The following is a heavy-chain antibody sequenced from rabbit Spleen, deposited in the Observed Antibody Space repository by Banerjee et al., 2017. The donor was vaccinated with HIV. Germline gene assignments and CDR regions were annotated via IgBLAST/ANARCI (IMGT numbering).Heavy chain of an antibody. CDR1: GFSFSSSDY. Sequence: QSLEESGGGLVQPEGSLALPCKASGFSFSSSDYICWIRQAPGKGLEWLSCICGSSSAFTYSATWAKGRFTSSKTSSTTVTLQMTSLTVADTATYFCARDTGTSFSSYGMDLWGPGTLVTVS. J-gene: IGHJ6*01. D-gene: IGHD7-1*01. CDR3: ARDTGTSFSSYGMDL. CDR2: ICGSSSAFT. V-gene: IGHV1S40*01.